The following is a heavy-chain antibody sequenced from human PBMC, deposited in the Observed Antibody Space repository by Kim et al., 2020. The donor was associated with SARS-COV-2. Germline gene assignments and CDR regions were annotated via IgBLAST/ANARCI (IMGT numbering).Heavy chain of an antibody. J-gene: IGHJ3*02. D-gene: IGHD3-22*01. CDR2: INHSEST. CDR3: ARGAHSSGYYYVYPRVRVRKDAFDI. Sequence: SETLSLTCAVYGGSFSGYYWSWIRQPPGKGLEWFGEINHSESTNYNPSLKSRVTISVDTSKNQFSLKLSSVTAADTAVYYCARGAHSSGYYYVYPRVRVRKDAFDIWGQGTMVTVSS. CDR1: GGSFSGYY. V-gene: IGHV4-34*01.